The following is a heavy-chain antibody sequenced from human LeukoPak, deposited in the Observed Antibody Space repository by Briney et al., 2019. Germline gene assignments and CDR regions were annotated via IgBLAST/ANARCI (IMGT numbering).Heavy chain of an antibody. D-gene: IGHD5/OR15-5a*01. Sequence: GGSLRLSCTASAITFSNSWMSWVRQAPGKGLEWVANIKQDGSETNYVDSVKGRFTISRDSAKNSLFLQMNSLRGEDTGIYYCARHLAGDSLYRHFDYWGQGTLVTVSS. CDR2: IKQDGSET. CDR3: ARHLAGDSLYRHFDY. J-gene: IGHJ4*02. V-gene: IGHV3-7*04. CDR1: AITFSNSW.